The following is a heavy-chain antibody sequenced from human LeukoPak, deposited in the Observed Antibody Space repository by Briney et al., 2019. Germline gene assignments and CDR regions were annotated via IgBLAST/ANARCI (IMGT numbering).Heavy chain of an antibody. D-gene: IGHD6-19*01. J-gene: IGHJ4*02. CDR2: IIPILGIA. CDR3: ARDSSGLYYFDY. CDR1: GGTFSSYA. V-gene: IGHV1-69*04. Sequence: SVKVSCKASGGTFSSYAISWVRQAPGQGLEWMGRIIPILGIANYAQKFQGRVTITVDKSTSTAYMELRSLRSDDTAVYYCARDSSGLYYFDYWGQGTLVTVSS.